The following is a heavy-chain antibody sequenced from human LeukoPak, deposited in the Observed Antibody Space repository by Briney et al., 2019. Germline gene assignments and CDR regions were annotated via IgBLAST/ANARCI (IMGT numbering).Heavy chain of an antibody. V-gene: IGHV4-39*07. CDR2: IYYSGST. CDR3: ARDGGRDYDFWSGYSAY. D-gene: IGHD3-3*01. J-gene: IGHJ4*02. CDR1: GGSISSSSYY. Sequence: SETLSLTCTVSGGSISSSSYYWGWIRQPPGKGLEWIGNIYYSGSTYYNPSLKSRVTISVDTSKNQFSLKLSSVTAADTAVYYCARDGGRDYDFWSGYSAYWGQGTLVTVSS.